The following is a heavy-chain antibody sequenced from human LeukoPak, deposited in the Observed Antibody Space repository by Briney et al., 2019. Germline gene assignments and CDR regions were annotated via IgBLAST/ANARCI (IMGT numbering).Heavy chain of an antibody. CDR1: GGSFSGYY. Sequence: PSETLSLTCAVYGGSFSGYYWSWIRQPPGKGLEWIGSIDYSGSIYYNPSLKSRVTISVDTSKNQFSLKLSSVTAADTAVYYCARRGGSGSRGDYYFDYWGQGTLVTVSS. CDR2: IDYSGSI. D-gene: IGHD3-10*01. J-gene: IGHJ4*02. V-gene: IGHV4-34*01. CDR3: ARRGGSGSRGDYYFDY.